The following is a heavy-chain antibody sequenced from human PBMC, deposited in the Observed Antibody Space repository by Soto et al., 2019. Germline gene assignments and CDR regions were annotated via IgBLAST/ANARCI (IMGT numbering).Heavy chain of an antibody. D-gene: IGHD3-16*01. J-gene: IGHJ5*02. CDR3: ARDLWGEGWFDP. CDR2: IYYSGST. CDR1: GGSISSGGYY. Sequence: SETLSLTCTVSGGSISSGGYYWSWIRQHPGKGLEWIGYIYYSGSTHYNPSLKSRVTISVDTSKNQFSLKLSSVTAADTAGYYCARDLWGEGWFDPWGQGTLVTVSS. V-gene: IGHV4-31*03.